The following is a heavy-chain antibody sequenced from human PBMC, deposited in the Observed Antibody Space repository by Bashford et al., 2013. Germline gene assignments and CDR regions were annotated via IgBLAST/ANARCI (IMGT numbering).Heavy chain of an antibody. CDR2: ISGSSGST. J-gene: IGHJ6*02. D-gene: IGHD3-10*01. Sequence: VRQAPGKGLEWVSAISGSSGSTYYADSVRGRFTISRDNSRNSLFLQMNSLRAEDTAVYYCATRGAPGYYYGMDVWGQGTTVTVSS. V-gene: IGHV3-23*01. CDR3: ATRGAPGYYYGMDV.